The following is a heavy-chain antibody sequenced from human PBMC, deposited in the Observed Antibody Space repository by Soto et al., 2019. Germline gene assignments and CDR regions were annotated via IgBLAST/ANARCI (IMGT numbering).Heavy chain of an antibody. V-gene: IGHV3-30-3*01. CDR2: ISYDGSNK. CDR3: ARDRSRAYFQH. D-gene: IGHD2-2*01. Sequence: QVQLVESGGGVVQPGRSLRLSCAASGFTFSSYAMHWVRQAPGKGLEWVAVISYDGSNKYYADSVKGRFTISRVNSKNTLYLQMNSLRAEDTAVYYCARDRSRAYFQHWGQGTLVTVSS. CDR1: GFTFSSYA. J-gene: IGHJ1*01.